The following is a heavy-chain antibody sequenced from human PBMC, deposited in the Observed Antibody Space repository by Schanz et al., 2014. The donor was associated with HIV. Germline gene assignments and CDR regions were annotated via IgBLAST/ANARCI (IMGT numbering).Heavy chain of an antibody. CDR1: GFSFDTFG. CDR2: ISQNGNNY. V-gene: IGHV3-30*18. CDR3: AKAGLFFGQLWLGFFDY. D-gene: IGHD5-18*01. J-gene: IGHJ4*02. Sequence: QVQLVESGGGVVQPGRSLRLSCAGSGFSFDTFGIHWVRQAPGKGREWLAVISQNGNNYYYAESVKGRVTISRDNSKNTLYLQMNNLKTEDTAVYYCAKAGLFFGQLWLGFFDYWGQGAQVTVSS.